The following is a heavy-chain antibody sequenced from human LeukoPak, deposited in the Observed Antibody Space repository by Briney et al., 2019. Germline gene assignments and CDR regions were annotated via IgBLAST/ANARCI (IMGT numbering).Heavy chain of an antibody. J-gene: IGHJ6*02. Sequence: ASVKVSCKASGYTFTSYGISWVRQAPGQGLEWMGWIIAYNGNTNYAQKLQGRVTMTTDTSTSTAYMELRSLRSDDTAVYYCERESGSYCSRTSCYDIWAGYLRYYYYGMDVWGQGTTVTVSS. D-gene: IGHD2-2*01. CDR1: GYTFTSYG. CDR2: IIAYNGNT. CDR3: ERESGSYCSRTSCYDIWAGYLRYYYYGMDV. V-gene: IGHV1-18*01.